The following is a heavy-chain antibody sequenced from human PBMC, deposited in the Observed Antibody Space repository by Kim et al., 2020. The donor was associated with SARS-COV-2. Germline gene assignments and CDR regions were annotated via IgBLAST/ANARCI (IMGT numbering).Heavy chain of an antibody. CDR3: TTDTQYSGYDT. CDR2: T. D-gene: IGHD5-12*01. J-gene: IGHJ5*02. Sequence: TDYAAPVKGRFTISRDDSKNTLYLQMNSLKTEDTAVYYCTTDTQYSGYDTWGQGTLVTVSS. V-gene: IGHV3-15*01.